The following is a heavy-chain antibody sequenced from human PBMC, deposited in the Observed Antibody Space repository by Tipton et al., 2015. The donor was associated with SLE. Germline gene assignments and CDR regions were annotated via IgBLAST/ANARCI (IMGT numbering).Heavy chain of an antibody. J-gene: IGHJ5*02. CDR1: GFTFSSYA. CDR2: ISYDGSDK. V-gene: IGHV3-30*04. D-gene: IGHD3-22*01. CDR3: ARDALMDYYNSGYSWFDP. Sequence: SLRLSCAASGFTFSSYAMHWVRQAPGKGLERVAVISYDGSDKDYADSVKGRFTISRDNSMNTLHLQMNSLRADDTAVYYCARDALMDYYNSGYSWFDPWGQGTLVTVSS.